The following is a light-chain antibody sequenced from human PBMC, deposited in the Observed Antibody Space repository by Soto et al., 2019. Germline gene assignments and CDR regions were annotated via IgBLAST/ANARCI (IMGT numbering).Light chain of an antibody. CDR1: QSVSNN. J-gene: IGKJ5*01. V-gene: IGKV3-15*01. CDR3: QQYNEWPPFT. CDR2: AAS. Sequence: EVVLTQSPDTLSLSPGERATLSCRAIQSVSNNYLAWYQQKPGQAPRLLIYAASTRATGIPDRFSGSVSGTEFTLTISGLQSEDFAVYYCQQYNEWPPFTFGQGTRLEIK.